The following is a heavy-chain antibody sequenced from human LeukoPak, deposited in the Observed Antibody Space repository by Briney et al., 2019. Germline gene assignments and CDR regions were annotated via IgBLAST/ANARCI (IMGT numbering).Heavy chain of an antibody. D-gene: IGHD3-22*01. Sequence: PGGSLRLSCAASGFTFSSYSMNWVRQAPGKGLEWVSYISSSSSSIYYADSVKGRLTISRDNAKNSLYLQMNSLRAEDTAVYYCARDGHYYDSSGTPPDYWGQGTLVTVSS. V-gene: IGHV3-48*01. CDR2: ISSSSSSI. J-gene: IGHJ4*02. CDR3: ARDGHYYDSSGTPPDY. CDR1: GFTFSSYS.